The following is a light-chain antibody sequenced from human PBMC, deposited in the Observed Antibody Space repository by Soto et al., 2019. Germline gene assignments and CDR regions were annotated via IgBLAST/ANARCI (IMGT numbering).Light chain of an antibody. Sequence: QSALTQPASVSGSPGQSITISCTGTSSDVGGYNYVSWYQQHPGKAPKLMIYDVSNRPSGVSNRFSGSKSGNTASLTFSGLQAEDEADYYCSSYTSCSFYVFGTGTKLTVL. CDR1: SSDVGGYNY. CDR2: DVS. V-gene: IGLV2-14*01. CDR3: SSYTSCSFYV. J-gene: IGLJ1*01.